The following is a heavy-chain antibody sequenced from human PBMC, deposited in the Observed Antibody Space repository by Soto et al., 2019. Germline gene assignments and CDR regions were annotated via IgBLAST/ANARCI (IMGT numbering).Heavy chain of an antibody. V-gene: IGHV4-59*08. CDR3: ARLITFGGVEVDY. J-gene: IGHJ4*02. CDR1: GGSISSYY. CDR2: IYYSGST. Sequence: SETLSLTCTVSGGSISSYYWSWIRQPPGKGLEWIGYIYYSGSTNYNPSLKSRVTISVDTSKNQFSLKLSSVTAADTAVYYCARLITFGGVEVDYWGQGTLVTVSS. D-gene: IGHD3-16*01.